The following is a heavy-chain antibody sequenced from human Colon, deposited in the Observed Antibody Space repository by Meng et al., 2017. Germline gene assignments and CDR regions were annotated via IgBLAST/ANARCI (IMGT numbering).Heavy chain of an antibody. CDR1: GTSISRSNW. D-gene: IGHD3/OR15-3a*01. V-gene: IGHV4-4*02. CDR2: IYHIGST. J-gene: IGHJ4*02. Sequence: QVPLPGTGPGPVKPSRTLSLTCAFSGTSISRSNWWTSVRQAPGKGLEWIGEIYHIGSTNYSPSLKSRVTISVDTSKNQFSLKLSSVTAADTAGYYWARWTPSLDYWGQGTLVTVSS. CDR3: ARWTPSLDY.